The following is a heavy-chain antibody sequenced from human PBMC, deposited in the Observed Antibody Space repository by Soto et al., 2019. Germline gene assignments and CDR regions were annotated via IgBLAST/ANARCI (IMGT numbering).Heavy chain of an antibody. D-gene: IGHD1-26*01. J-gene: IGHJ4*02. CDR2: ISYDGSNK. CDR3: ARDQAYSIFDY. Sequence: TGGSLRLSCAASGFTFSSYDIHWVRQAPGKGLEWVAVISYDGSNKNYADSVKGRFTISRDNSKNTLYLQVNNVRAEDTAVYYRARDQAYSIFDYWGQGSLVTVSS. V-gene: IGHV3-30*03. CDR1: GFTFSSYD.